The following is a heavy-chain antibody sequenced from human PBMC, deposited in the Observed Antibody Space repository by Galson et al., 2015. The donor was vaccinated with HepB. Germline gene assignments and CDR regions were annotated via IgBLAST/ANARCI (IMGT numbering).Heavy chain of an antibody. D-gene: IGHD1-26*01. CDR1: GYSFTSYW. CDR2: IDPSDSYT. Sequence: QSGAEVKRPGESLRISCKGSGYSFTSYWISWVRQMPGKGLEWMGRIDPSDSYTNYSPSFQGHVTISADKSISTAYLQWSSLKASDTAMYYCARSGKWELHAFDIWGQGTMVTVS. CDR3: ARSGKWELHAFDI. J-gene: IGHJ3*02. V-gene: IGHV5-10-1*01.